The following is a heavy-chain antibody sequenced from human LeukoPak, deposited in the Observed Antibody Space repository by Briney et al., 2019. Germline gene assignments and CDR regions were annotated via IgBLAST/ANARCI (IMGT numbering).Heavy chain of an antibody. V-gene: IGHV4-30-2*01. D-gene: IGHD2-2*01. CDR2: IYHSGST. J-gene: IGHJ5*02. CDR3: ARVVPAASSWFYP. Sequence: SETLSLTCAVSGGSISSGGYSWSWIRRPPGKGLEWIGYIYHSGSTYYNPSLKSRVTISVDRFKNQFSLKLSSVTAADTAVYYCARVVPAASSWFYPWGQGTLVTVSS. CDR1: GGSISSGGYS.